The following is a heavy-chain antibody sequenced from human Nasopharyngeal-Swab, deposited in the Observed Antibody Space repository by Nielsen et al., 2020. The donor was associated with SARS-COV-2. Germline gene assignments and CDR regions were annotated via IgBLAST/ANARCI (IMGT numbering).Heavy chain of an antibody. D-gene: IGHD6-19*01. Sequence: WVQQAPGQGLEWMAYISSSGTSTNYAPNIQGRVTMTRDTATSTIYMELSSLTSEDTAVYYCAGEGSGEKKFDFWGQGTLVTVSS. CDR2: ISSSGTST. J-gene: IGHJ4*02. V-gene: IGHV1-46*01. CDR3: AGEGSGEKKFDF.